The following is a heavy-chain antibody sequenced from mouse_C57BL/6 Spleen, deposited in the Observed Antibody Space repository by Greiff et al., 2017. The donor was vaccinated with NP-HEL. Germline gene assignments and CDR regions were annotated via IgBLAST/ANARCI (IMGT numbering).Heavy chain of an antibody. Sequence: VQLQQPGAGMVRPGSSVKLSCKASGYTFTSYWMDWVKQRPGQGLEWIGNIYPSDSETHYNQKFKDKATLTVDKSSSTAYMQLSSLTSEDSAVYYCARGRNYDYDWAYWGQGTLVTVSA. D-gene: IGHD2-4*01. CDR3: ARGRNYDYDWAY. V-gene: IGHV1-61*01. J-gene: IGHJ3*01. CDR1: GYTFTSYW. CDR2: IYPSDSET.